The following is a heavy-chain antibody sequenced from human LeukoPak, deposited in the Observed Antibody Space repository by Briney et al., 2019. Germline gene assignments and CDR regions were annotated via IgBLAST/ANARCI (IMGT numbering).Heavy chain of an antibody. CDR3: AREPGNTGHFDY. V-gene: IGHV4-59*01. CDR2: IYYSGST. J-gene: IGHJ4*02. D-gene: IGHD1-14*01. Sequence: SETLSLTCTVSGGSIRSYYWSWIRRPPGKGLEWIGYIYYSGSTSYNPSPKSRVTTSAETSKNNFSLKLSDVPAAETAVYYCAREPGNTGHFDYWGQGTLVTVSS. CDR1: GGSIRSYY.